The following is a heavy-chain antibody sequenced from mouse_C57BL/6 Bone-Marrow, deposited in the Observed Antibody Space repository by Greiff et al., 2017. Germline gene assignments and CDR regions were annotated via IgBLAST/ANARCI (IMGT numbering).Heavy chain of an antibody. D-gene: IGHD2-5*01. V-gene: IGHV1-85*01. Sequence: VQLLQSGPELVKPGASVKLSCKASGYTFTSYDINWVKQRPGQGLEWIGWIYPRDGSTKYNEKFKGKATLTVATSSSTAYMELHSLTSEDSAVYFCARSYSNYVFAYWGQGTLVTVSA. J-gene: IGHJ3*01. CDR1: GYTFTSYD. CDR2: IYPRDGST. CDR3: ARSYSNYVFAY.